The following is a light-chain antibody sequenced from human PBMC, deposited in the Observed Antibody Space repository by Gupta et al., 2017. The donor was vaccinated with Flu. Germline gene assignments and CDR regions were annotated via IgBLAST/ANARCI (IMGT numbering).Light chain of an antibody. CDR3: SSYTSSSTWV. J-gene: IGLJ3*02. CDR2: EVS. Sequence: QSALTQPAPVSGSPGQSLTISCTVTSSDVGGYNYVSWYQQHPGKAPKLMIYEVSNRPSGVSNRFSGSKSGNTASLTISGLQAEDEADYYCSSYTSSSTWVFGGGTKLTVL. V-gene: IGLV2-14*01. CDR1: SSDVGGYNY.